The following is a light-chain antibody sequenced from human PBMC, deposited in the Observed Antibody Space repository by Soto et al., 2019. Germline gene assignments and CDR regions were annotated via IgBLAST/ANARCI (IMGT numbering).Light chain of an antibody. Sequence: EIVMTRSPVTLSASPGESATLSCRASQSVDNNVAWYQQKPGQAPRLLIVGSFARATGIPARFSGSGSGSEFTLTISGLQSGDFAVYYCQQYNDRPPITFGQGTRLEIK. V-gene: IGKV3-15*01. CDR2: GSF. CDR3: QQYNDRPPIT. CDR1: QSVDNN. J-gene: IGKJ5*01.